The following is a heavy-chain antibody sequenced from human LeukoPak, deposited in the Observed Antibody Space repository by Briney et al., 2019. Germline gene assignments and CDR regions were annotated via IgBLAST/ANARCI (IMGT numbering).Heavy chain of an antibody. Sequence: SLKLSCNASGGTFSSNAINWVRQAPGQGLEWMGRIIPIFGIANYAQKFQGRVTITADKSTSTAYMELSSLRSEDTAVYYCARDIVGAQMYYFDYWGQGTLVTVSS. CDR3: ARDIVGAQMYYFDY. V-gene: IGHV1-69*04. CDR1: GGTFSSNA. D-gene: IGHD1-26*01. CDR2: IIPIFGIA. J-gene: IGHJ4*02.